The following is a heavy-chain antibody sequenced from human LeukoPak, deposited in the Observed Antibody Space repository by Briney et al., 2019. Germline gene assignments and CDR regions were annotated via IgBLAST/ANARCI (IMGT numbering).Heavy chain of an antibody. CDR1: GGSISSYY. J-gene: IGHJ3*02. Sequence: SETLSLTCAVSGGSISSYYWSWIRQPPGKGLEWIGYVYYSGSTNYNPSLKSRVTISVDTSKNQFSLKLSSVTAADMAVYYCARGFAFDIWGQGTMVTVSS. CDR3: ARGFAFDI. V-gene: IGHV4-59*01. CDR2: VYYSGST.